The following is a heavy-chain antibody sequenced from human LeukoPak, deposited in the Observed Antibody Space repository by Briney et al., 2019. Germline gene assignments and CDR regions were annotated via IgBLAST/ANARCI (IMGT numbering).Heavy chain of an antibody. CDR2: ILNGGST. Sequence: SETLSLTCTVSGGYSISRSPYYWGWIRQPPGKGLEWIGSILNGGSTFYTPSLKSRVTISVDSSKNQISLQLSSVTAADTAVYYCARLGPGDYSYGMDVWGQGTTVTVSS. J-gene: IGHJ6*02. CDR3: ARLGPGDYSYGMDV. D-gene: IGHD3-10*01. CDR1: GGYSISRSPYY. V-gene: IGHV4-39*07.